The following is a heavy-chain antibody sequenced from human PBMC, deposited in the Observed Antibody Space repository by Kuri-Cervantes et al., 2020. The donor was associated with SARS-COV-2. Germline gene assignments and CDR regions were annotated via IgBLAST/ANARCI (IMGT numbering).Heavy chain of an antibody. CDR2: INPNGGGT. CDR3: ARGEGSRGLMVVLGWRGAGRLDF. CDR1: GYTFTGYY. J-gene: IGHJ4*02. Sequence: ASVKVSCKASGYTFTGYYMHWVRQAPGQGLEWMGWINPNGGGTNYAQKFQGWVTITRDTSLSISYMELSRLTSDDTAVYYCARGEGSRGLMVVLGWRGAGRLDFWGQGTLVTVSS. V-gene: IGHV1-2*04. D-gene: IGHD3-10*01.